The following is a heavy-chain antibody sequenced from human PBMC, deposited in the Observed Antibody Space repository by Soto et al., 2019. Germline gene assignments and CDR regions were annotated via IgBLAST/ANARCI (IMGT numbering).Heavy chain of an antibody. CDR3: AKGFYGSGSYYNERAFDS. Sequence: PGGSLRLSWAASGFTFSNYAISWVRQTPGKGLEWVSVISGSGDFTYYADSVKGRFTISRDNPKNTIYLQMNSLRAEDTAVYYCAKGFYGSGSYYNERAFDSWGQGTLVTVSS. CDR2: ISGSGDFT. D-gene: IGHD3-10*01. CDR1: GFTFSNYA. V-gene: IGHV3-23*01. J-gene: IGHJ4*02.